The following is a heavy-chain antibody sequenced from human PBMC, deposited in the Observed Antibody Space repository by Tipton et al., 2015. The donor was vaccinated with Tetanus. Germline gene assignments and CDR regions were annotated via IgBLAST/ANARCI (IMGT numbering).Heavy chain of an antibody. V-gene: IGHV1-3*01. D-gene: IGHD2-2*01. Sequence: QSGPEVKKPGASVKVSCKASGYTFTSYAMHWVRQAPGQRLEWMGWINAGNGNTKYSQKFQGRATITRDTSASTAYMELSSLRSEDTAVYYCARGGVGYCSSTSCYLFDPWGQGTLVTVSS. CDR3: ARGGVGYCSSTSCYLFDP. J-gene: IGHJ5*02. CDR1: GYTFTSYA. CDR2: INAGNGNT.